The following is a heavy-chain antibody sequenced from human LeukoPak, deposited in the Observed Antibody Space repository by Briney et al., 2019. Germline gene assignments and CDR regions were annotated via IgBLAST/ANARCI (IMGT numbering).Heavy chain of an antibody. CDR3: ARLYCSGGTCLRTFDY. J-gene: IGHJ4*02. CDR2: IYYSGRT. CDR1: GGSISSYY. Sequence: SETLSLTCTVSGGSISSYYWSWIRQPPGKGLEWIGYIYYSGRTNYNPSLKSRVTISVDTSKNQFSLKLSSVTAADTAVYYCARLYCSGGTCLRTFDYWGQGTLVTVSS. V-gene: IGHV4-59*12. D-gene: IGHD2-15*01.